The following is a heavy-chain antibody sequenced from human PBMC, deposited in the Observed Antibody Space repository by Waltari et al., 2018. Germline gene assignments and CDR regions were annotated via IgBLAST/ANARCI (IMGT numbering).Heavy chain of an antibody. V-gene: IGHV3-73*02. Sequence: EVQLVESGGGLVQPGGSLKLSCAASGFTFSGSAMHWVRQASGKGLEWVGRIRRKANSYATAYAASVKGRFTISRDDSKNTAYLQMNSLKTEDTAVYYCTSKWSSGYRSFDYWGQGTLVTVSS. CDR3: TSKWSSGYRSFDY. J-gene: IGHJ4*02. D-gene: IGHD3-22*01. CDR1: GFTFSGSA. CDR2: IRRKANSYAT.